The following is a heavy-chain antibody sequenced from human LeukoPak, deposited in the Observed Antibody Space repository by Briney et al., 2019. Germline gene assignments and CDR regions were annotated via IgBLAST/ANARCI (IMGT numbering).Heavy chain of an antibody. CDR2: IYYSGST. Sequence: SETLSLTCTVSGGSISSGDYYWSWIRQPPGKGLEWIGYIYYSGSTYYNPSLKSRVTISVDTSKNQFSLKLSSVTAADTAVYYCARDGGSYYFDYWGQGTLVTVSS. V-gene: IGHV4-30-4*02. J-gene: IGHJ4*02. D-gene: IGHD1-26*01. CDR1: GGSISSGDYY. CDR3: ARDGGSYYFDY.